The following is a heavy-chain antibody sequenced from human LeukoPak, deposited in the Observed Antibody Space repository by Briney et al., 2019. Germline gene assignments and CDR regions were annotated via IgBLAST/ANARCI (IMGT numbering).Heavy chain of an antibody. D-gene: IGHD3-10*01. Sequence: PGRSLRLSCAASGFTFSSYGMHWVRQAPGKGLEWVAVIWYDGSNKYYADSVKGRFTISRDNSKNTLYLQMNSLRAEDTAVYYCARSYITMVRGVITNNWFDPWGQGTLVTVSS. CDR2: IWYDGSNK. CDR3: ARSYITMVRGVITNNWFDP. V-gene: IGHV3-33*01. CDR1: GFTFSSYG. J-gene: IGHJ5*02.